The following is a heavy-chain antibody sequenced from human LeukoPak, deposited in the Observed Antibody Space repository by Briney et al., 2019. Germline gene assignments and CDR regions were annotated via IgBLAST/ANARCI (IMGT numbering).Heavy chain of an antibody. CDR2: IIPILGIA. V-gene: IGHV1-69*04. CDR3: ARERAGEYYFDY. CDR1: GGTFSSYA. D-gene: IGHD3-10*01. Sequence: SVKVSCKASGGTFSSYAISWVRQAPGQGLEWKGRIIPILGIANYAQKFQGRVTITADKSTSTAYMELSSLRSEDTAVYYCARERAGEYYFDYWGQGTLVTVSS. J-gene: IGHJ4*02.